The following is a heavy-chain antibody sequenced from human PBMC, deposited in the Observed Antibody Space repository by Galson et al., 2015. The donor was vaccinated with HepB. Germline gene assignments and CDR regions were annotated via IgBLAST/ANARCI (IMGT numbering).Heavy chain of an antibody. V-gene: IGHV3-30*18. CDR1: GFTFNSYG. CDR3: AKTLDAYGSGTYSPSFDY. D-gene: IGHD3-10*01. Sequence: SLRLSCAASGFTFNSYGIHWVRQAPGKGLEWVAVISYDESDKFYADSVKGRFTISRDNSKNTLYLQMNSLRAEDTAVYYCAKTLDAYGSGTYSPSFDYWGQGTLVSVSS. J-gene: IGHJ4*02. CDR2: ISYDESDK.